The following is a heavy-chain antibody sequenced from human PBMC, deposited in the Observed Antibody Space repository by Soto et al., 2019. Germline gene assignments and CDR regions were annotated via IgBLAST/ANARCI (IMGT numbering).Heavy chain of an antibody. V-gene: IGHV1-18*01. CDR1: GYTFTSYG. J-gene: IGHJ6*04. CDR2: ISAYNGNT. Sequence: GASVKVSCKASGYTFTSYGISWVRQAPGQGLEWMGWISAYNGNTNYAQKLQGRVTMTTDTSTSTAYMELRSLRSGDTAVYYCASYYCSSTSCYDGNYYYGMYVWGKGTTVTVSS. CDR3: ASYYCSSTSCYDGNYYYGMYV. D-gene: IGHD2-2*01.